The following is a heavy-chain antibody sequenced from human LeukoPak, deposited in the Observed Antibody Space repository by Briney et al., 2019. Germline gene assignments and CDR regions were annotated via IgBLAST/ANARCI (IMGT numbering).Heavy chain of an antibody. CDR3: ARAGGHRYEGFDY. J-gene: IGHJ4*02. V-gene: IGHV3-11*01. Sequence: PGGSLRLSCAASGFTFSDYYMTWIRQAPGKGLEWVSYIAGRGGNIQYAESVKGRFTISRDNAKNSLYLQMNSLRAEDTAVYYCARAGGHRYEGFDYWGQGTLVTVSS. D-gene: IGHD1-1*01. CDR1: GFTFSDYY. CDR2: IAGRGGNI.